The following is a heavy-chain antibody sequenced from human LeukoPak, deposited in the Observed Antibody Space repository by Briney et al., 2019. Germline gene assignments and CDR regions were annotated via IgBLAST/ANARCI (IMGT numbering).Heavy chain of an antibody. V-gene: IGHV3-74*01. J-gene: IGHJ3*02. D-gene: IGHD5-12*01. CDR3: AREGYAGGFDI. CDR1: GITFSIYW. CDR2: IKGDGSRT. Sequence: PGGSLRLSCAASGITFSIYWMNWVRQAPGKGLVWVSRIKGDGSRTIYADSVKGRFTISRDNAKNTLYLQMNSLRAAYTAVYYCAREGYAGGFDIWGQGTMVTVSS.